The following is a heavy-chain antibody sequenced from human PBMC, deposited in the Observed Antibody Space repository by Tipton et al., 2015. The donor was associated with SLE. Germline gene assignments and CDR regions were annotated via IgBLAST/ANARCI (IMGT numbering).Heavy chain of an antibody. D-gene: IGHD2-21*01. CDR2: IKQEGSEK. Sequence: SLRLSCAASGFAFSNYWMSWVRQAPGKGLEWVANIKQEGSEKYYVDSVKGRFTISRDNAKNSLYLQMNSLRAEDTAVYYCARGEAYCGGDCSFDYWGQGTLVIASS. CDR1: GFAFSNYW. CDR3: ARGEAYCGGDCSFDY. J-gene: IGHJ4*02. V-gene: IGHV3-7*01.